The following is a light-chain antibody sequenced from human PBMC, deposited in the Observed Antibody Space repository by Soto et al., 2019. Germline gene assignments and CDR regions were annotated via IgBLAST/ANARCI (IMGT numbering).Light chain of an antibody. Sequence: QSVLAQSPSVSAAPGQTVTISCSGGSSNIPYQFVSWYQQFPGIAPTLLIYDNTRRPSGVPDRFSGSKSGNTASLTISGLQAEDEADYYCSSNAGIHTIFGGGTKLTVL. CDR2: DNT. V-gene: IGLV1-51*01. CDR3: SSNAGIHTI. CDR1: SSNIPYQF. J-gene: IGLJ2*01.